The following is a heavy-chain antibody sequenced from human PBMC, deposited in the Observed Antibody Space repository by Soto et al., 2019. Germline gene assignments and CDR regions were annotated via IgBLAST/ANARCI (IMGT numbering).Heavy chain of an antibody. V-gene: IGHV1-69*01. D-gene: IGHD6-6*01. CDR1: GGIFSSYA. J-gene: IGHJ2*01. CDR2: IIPITGTT. Sequence: QVQLVQSGAEVKKPGASVKVSCKVSGGIFSSYASGWVRQAPGQGLECMAGIIPITGTTNRAQKFQGRGTVTAEESTTTVYMELSSLTPEDTAVYYCTIEYSSSYHYLYFDVWGRGTLVTVSS. CDR3: TIEYSSSYHYLYFDV.